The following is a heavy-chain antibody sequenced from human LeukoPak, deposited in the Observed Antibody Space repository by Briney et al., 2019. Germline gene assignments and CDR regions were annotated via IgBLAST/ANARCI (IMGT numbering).Heavy chain of an antibody. Sequence: GGSLRLSCAASGFTFSSYAMHWVRQAPGKGLEWVAVISYDGSNKYYADSVKGRFTISRDNSKNTLYLQMNSLRAEDTAVYYCARKVYSEYYFDYWGQGTLVTVSS. J-gene: IGHJ4*02. CDR3: ARKVYSEYYFDY. D-gene: IGHD6-13*01. V-gene: IGHV3-30-3*01. CDR2: ISYDGSNK. CDR1: GFTFSSYA.